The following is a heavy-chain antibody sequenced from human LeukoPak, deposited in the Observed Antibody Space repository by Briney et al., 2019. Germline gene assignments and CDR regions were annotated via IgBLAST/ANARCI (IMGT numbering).Heavy chain of an antibody. D-gene: IGHD4-17*01. CDR1: GFTFTSSA. CDR2: IVVGSGNT. CDR3: AAEISGTVTTFDY. Sequence: SAKVSCKASGFTFTSSAMQWARQARGQRLEWIGWIVVGSGNTNYAQKFQERVTITRDMSTSTAYMELSSLRSEDTAVYYCAAEISGTVTTFDYWGQGTLVTVSS. V-gene: IGHV1-58*02. J-gene: IGHJ4*02.